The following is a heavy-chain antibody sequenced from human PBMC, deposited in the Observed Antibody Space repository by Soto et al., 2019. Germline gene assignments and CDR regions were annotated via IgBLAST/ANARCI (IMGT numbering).Heavy chain of an antibody. CDR3: ASYVLLWFGESHAYYYYYMDV. Sequence: ASVKVSCKASGYTFTSYGISWVRQAPGQGLEWMGWISAYNGNTNYAQKLQGRVTMTTDTSTSTAYMELRSLRSDDTAVYYCASYVLLWFGESHAYYYYYMDVWXKGXTVXVSS. V-gene: IGHV1-18*01. CDR1: GYTFTSYG. J-gene: IGHJ6*03. CDR2: ISAYNGNT. D-gene: IGHD3-10*01.